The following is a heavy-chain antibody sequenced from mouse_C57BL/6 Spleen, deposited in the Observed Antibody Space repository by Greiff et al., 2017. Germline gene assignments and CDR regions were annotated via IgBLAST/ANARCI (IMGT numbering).Heavy chain of an antibody. J-gene: IGHJ3*01. CDR2: LHPNSGST. V-gene: IGHV1-64*01. CDR1: GYTFTSYW. Sequence: QVQLQQPGAELVKPGASVKLSCKASGYTFTSYWMHWVKQRPGQGLEWIGMLHPNSGSTNYNEKFKSKATLTVDKSSSTAYMQLSSLTSEDSAVYDCAKANWDVVQFAYWGQVTLVTVSA. CDR3: AKANWDVVQFAY. D-gene: IGHD4-1*01.